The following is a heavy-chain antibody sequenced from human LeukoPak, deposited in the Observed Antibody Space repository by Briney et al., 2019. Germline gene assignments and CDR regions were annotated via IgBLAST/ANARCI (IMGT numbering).Heavy chain of an antibody. CDR1: GGSISSYY. Sequence: AETLSLTCTVSGGSISSYYWSWIRQPPGKGLEWIGYIYYSGSTNYNPSLKSRVTISVDTSKNQFSLKLSSVTAADTAVYYCARENSSGWIDYWGQGTLVTVSS. V-gene: IGHV4-59*01. CDR3: ARENSSGWIDY. D-gene: IGHD6-19*01. CDR2: IYYSGST. J-gene: IGHJ4*02.